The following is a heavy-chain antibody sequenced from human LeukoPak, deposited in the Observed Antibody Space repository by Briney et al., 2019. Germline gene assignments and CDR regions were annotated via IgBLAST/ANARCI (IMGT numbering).Heavy chain of an antibody. Sequence: KASETLSLTCAVYGGSFSGYYWSWIRQPPGKGLEWIGEINHSGSTNYNPSLKSRVIISVDTSKNQFSLKLSSVTAADTAVYYCARVVTQSHDAFDIWGQGTMVTVSS. D-gene: IGHD2-21*02. CDR1: GGSFSGYY. CDR2: INHSGST. V-gene: IGHV4-34*01. J-gene: IGHJ3*02. CDR3: ARVVTQSHDAFDI.